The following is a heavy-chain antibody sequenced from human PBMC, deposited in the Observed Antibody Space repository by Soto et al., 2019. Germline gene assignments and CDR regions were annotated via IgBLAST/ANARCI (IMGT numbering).Heavy chain of an antibody. CDR3: ATALGTSGWFDY. J-gene: IGHJ4*02. V-gene: IGHV1-18*01. CDR2: IGAYNGNT. D-gene: IGHD6-19*01. Sequence: ASVKVSCKASGYTFTNYGITWVRQAPGQGLEWMGGIGAYNGNTKYTQRFQDRVTMTTDPSSSTVFMDLRTLTSDDTAVYYCATALGTSGWFDYWGQGTLVTVSS. CDR1: GYTFTNYG.